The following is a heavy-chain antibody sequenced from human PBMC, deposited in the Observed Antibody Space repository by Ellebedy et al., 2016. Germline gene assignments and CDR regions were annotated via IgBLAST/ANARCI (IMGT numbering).Heavy chain of an antibody. CDR1: GYTFTTFS. Sequence: ASVKVPCXASGYTFTTFSITWVRQVPGQGLEWMGFVNTFSGNTKFAQKFQGRVTITADESTSTAYMELSSLRSEDTAVYYCARVVVVPAAIRSYYYYGMDVWGQGTTVTVSS. CDR2: VNTFSGNT. CDR3: ARVVVVPAAIRSYYYYGMDV. D-gene: IGHD2-2*01. V-gene: IGHV1-18*04. J-gene: IGHJ6*02.